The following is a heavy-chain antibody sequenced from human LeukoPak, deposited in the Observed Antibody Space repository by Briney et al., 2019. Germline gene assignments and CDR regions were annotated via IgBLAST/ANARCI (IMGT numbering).Heavy chain of an antibody. Sequence: PGGSLRLSCVASGFIFSTHAMSWVRLAPGRGLEWVSTISDSGGRTYYTESVKGRFTISRDNSMSTLSLQMKSLRVEDTALYYCARGCCSGGSCTWGLFDSWGQGTLVTVSS. CDR3: ARGCCSGGSCTWGLFDS. CDR1: GFIFSTHA. V-gene: IGHV3-23*01. CDR2: ISDSGGRT. J-gene: IGHJ4*02. D-gene: IGHD2-15*01.